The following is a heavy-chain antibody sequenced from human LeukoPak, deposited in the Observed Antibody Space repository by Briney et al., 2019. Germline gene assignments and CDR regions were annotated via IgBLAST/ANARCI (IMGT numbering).Heavy chain of an antibody. J-gene: IGHJ6*03. Sequence: PSETLSLTCTVSGGSISSSSDYWGWIRQPPGKGLEWIGSIYYSGSIYYNPSLKSRVTISVDTSKNQFSLKLSSVTAADTAVYYCARVTEDYDFWSGYRDYQYYMDVWGKGTTVTVSS. CDR1: GGSISSSSDY. CDR2: IYYSGSI. V-gene: IGHV4-39*07. CDR3: ARVTEDYDFWSGYRDYQYYMDV. D-gene: IGHD3-3*01.